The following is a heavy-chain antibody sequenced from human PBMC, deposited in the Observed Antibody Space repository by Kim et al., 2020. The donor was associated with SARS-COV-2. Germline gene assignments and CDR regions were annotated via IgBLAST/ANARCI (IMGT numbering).Heavy chain of an antibody. V-gene: IGHV4-30-2*01. CDR1: GGSISSDGYS. J-gene: IGHJ2*01. D-gene: IGHD3-22*01. Sequence: SETLSLTCAVSGGSISSDGYSWSWFRQPPGKGLEWIGYIYHSGSTDYNPSLKSRVNMSVDRAKNQFSLRLNSVTAADTAVYFCAREVDSKWYFDLWGRGTPVTVSS. CDR2: IYHSGST. CDR3: AREVDSKWYFDL.